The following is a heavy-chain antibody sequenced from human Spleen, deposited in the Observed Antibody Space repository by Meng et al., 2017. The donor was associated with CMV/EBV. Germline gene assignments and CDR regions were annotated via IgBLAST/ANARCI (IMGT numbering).Heavy chain of an antibody. Sequence: SAMHWVRQASGKGLEWVGRIRRKANSYATAYAASVKGRFTISRDDSKNTAYLQMNSLKTEDTAVYYCTSPTAYCGGDCYSRRYFDYWGQGTLVTVSS. J-gene: IGHJ4*02. V-gene: IGHV3-73*01. CDR1: SA. CDR3: TSPTAYCGGDCYSRRYFDY. CDR2: IRRKANSYAT. D-gene: IGHD2-21*01.